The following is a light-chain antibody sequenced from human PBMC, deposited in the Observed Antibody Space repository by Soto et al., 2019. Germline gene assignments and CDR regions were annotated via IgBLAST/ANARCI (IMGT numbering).Light chain of an antibody. CDR1: LTMNNN. Sequence: EIVMTQSPATLSVSPGESVTLSCRASLTMNNNIAWYQHKPGQAPRLLIFGASSRATGVPVRFSGSGFGTEFTLTISSLQSEDSAVYYCQQYNQWPQINFGPGTRLKI. V-gene: IGKV3-15*01. CDR3: QQYNQWPQIN. CDR2: GAS. J-gene: IGKJ5*01.